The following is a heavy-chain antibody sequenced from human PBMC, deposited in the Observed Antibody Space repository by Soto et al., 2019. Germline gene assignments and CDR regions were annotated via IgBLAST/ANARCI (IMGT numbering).Heavy chain of an antibody. CDR1: GGSISSGDYY. D-gene: IGHD1-20*01. CDR3: ARDLGITGGVDWFDP. J-gene: IGHJ5*02. CDR2: IYYSGTT. Sequence: LSLTCTVSGGSISSGDYYWCWIRQPPGKGLEWIGYIYYSGTTYYNPSLKSRVTISVDTSKNQFSLKLSSVTAADTAVYYCARDLGITGGVDWFDPWGQGTLVTVSS. V-gene: IGHV4-30-4*01.